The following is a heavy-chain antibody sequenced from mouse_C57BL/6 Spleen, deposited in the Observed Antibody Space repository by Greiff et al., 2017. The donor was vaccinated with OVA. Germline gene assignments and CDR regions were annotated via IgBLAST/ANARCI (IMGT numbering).Heavy chain of an antibody. D-gene: IGHD2-3*01. CDR3: TSSYDGYFRGFAY. CDR2: IDPEDGDT. Sequence: VQLKQSGAELVRPGASVKLSCTASGFTFNDYYMHWVKQRPEQGLEWIGRIDPEDGDTEYAPKFKGKATMTADPSSNTAYLQLSSLTSEDTAVDYCTSSYDGYFRGFAYWGQGTLVTVSA. J-gene: IGHJ3*01. V-gene: IGHV14-1*01. CDR1: GFTFNDYY.